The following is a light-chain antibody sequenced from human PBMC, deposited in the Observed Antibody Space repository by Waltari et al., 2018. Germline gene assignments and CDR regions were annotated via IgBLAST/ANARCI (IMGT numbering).Light chain of an antibody. J-gene: IGKJ1*01. CDR3: QQYNSYPWT. CDR1: QSISSW. V-gene: IGKV1-5*03. CDR2: NAF. Sequence: DIQMTQSPSTLSASVGDRVTITCRASQSISSWLAWYQQKPGKAPKLLIYNAFSLEMGVSSRFSGSGSGTEFTLTISSLQPDDFATYYCQQYNSYPWTFGQGTKVEIK.